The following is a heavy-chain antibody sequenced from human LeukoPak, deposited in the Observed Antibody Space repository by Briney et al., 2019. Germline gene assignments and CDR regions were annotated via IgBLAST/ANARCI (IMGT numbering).Heavy chain of an antibody. J-gene: IGHJ4*02. CDR2: ISSGSST. CDR1: GFTFSNYA. V-gene: IGHV3-23*01. Sequence: GGFLRLSCAASGFTFSNYAMSWVRQAPGKGLEWVSSISSGSSTYYADSVKGRFTISRDNSKNTLFLQMNSLRAEDTAVYYCATRRSGWHYFDYWGQGTLVTVSS. D-gene: IGHD6-19*01. CDR3: ATRRSGWHYFDY.